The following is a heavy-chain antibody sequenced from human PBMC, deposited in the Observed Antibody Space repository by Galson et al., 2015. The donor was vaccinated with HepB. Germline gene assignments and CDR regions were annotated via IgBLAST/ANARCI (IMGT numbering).Heavy chain of an antibody. CDR1: GFTFSSYG. V-gene: IGHV3-30*18. CDR2: ISYDGSNK. J-gene: IGHJ6*02. D-gene: IGHD5-18*01. Sequence: SLRLSCAASGFTFSSYGMHWVRQAPGKGLEWVAVISYDGSNKYYADSVKGRFTISRDNSKNTLYLQMNSLRAEDTAVYYCAKDRDTLYYYYYGMDVWGQGTTVTVSS. CDR3: AKDRDTLYYYYYGMDV.